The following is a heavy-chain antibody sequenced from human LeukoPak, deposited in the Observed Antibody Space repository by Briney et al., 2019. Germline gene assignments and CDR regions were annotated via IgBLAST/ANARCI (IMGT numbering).Heavy chain of an antibody. CDR1: GFTFSRYW. CDR2: INSDGSST. J-gene: IGHJ6*02. Sequence: GGSLRLSCAASGFTFSRYWMHWVRQGPGKGLVWVSRINSDGSSTSYADSVKGRFTISRDNAKNTLYLQMNSLRAEDTAVYYCVRVGCRGGSCSSRGDNYYGMDVWGQGTTVTVSS. CDR3: VRVGCRGGSCSSRGDNYYGMDV. D-gene: IGHD2-15*01. V-gene: IGHV3-74*01.